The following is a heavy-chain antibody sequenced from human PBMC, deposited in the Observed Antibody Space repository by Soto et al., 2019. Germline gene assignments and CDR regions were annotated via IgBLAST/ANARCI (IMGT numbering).Heavy chain of an antibody. CDR3: ATVLLSRLEWFDAFDI. Sequence: ASVKVSCKASGYTFTSYGISWVRQAPGQGLEWMGWISAYNGNTNYAQKLQGRVTMTTDTSTDTAYMELSSLRSEDTAVYYCATVLLSRLEWFDAFDIWGQGTMVTVSS. CDR2: ISAYNGNT. J-gene: IGHJ3*02. CDR1: GYTFTSYG. V-gene: IGHV1-18*01. D-gene: IGHD3-3*01.